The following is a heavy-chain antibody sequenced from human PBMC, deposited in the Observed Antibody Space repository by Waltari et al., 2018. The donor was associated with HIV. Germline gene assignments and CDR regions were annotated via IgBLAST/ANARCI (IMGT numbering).Heavy chain of an antibody. V-gene: IGHV1-2*02. CDR1: GYTFTGYY. CDR2: IHPNSGGT. Sequence: QVQLVQSGAEVKKPGASVKVSCKASGYTFTGYYMHWVRQAPGQGLEWMGLIHPNSGGTNYAPKFQGRVTMTRDTAISTAYMELSRLRSDDTAVYYCARSEWLLSDYYYYGMDVWGQGTTVTVSS. D-gene: IGHD3-3*01. CDR3: ARSEWLLSDYYYYGMDV. J-gene: IGHJ6*02.